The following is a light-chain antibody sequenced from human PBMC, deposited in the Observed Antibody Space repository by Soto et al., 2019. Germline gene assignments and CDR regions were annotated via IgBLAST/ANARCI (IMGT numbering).Light chain of an antibody. J-gene: IGKJ5*01. V-gene: IGKV3-20*01. CDR2: DAS. CDR1: QSVFSNY. CDR3: QQYGNSPRVT. Sequence: EIVLTQSPGTLSLSPGERATLSCRASQSVFSNYLAWYQQKPGQAPRVLIHDASTRATGIPDRFSGSGSGTDFTLTISRPEPEDFAVYYCQQYGNSPRVTFGQGTRLEIK.